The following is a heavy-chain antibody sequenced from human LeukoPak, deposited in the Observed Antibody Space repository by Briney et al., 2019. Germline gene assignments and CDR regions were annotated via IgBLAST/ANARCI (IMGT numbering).Heavy chain of an antibody. Sequence: GGSLRLSCAAPGFTFSSYAMHWVRQAPGKGLEWVAVISYDGSNKYYADSVKGRFTISRDNSKNTLYLQMNSLRAEDTAVYYCARDGVASGWKILDYWGQGTLVTVSS. CDR1: GFTFSSYA. CDR3: ARDGVASGWKILDY. D-gene: IGHD6-19*01. CDR2: ISYDGSNK. V-gene: IGHV3-30-3*01. J-gene: IGHJ4*02.